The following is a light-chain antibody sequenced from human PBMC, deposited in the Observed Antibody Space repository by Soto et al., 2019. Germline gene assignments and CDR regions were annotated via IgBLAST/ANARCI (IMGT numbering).Light chain of an antibody. CDR3: QQYGGSPYT. CDR2: GAS. V-gene: IGKV3-20*01. Sequence: EIVLTQSPGTLSLSPGERATLSCRASQSISSNYLAWYQQKPEQAPMLLIYGASSRATGIPARFTGSGSGTDFTLTISSLEPEDFAVFYCQQYGGSPYTFGQGTKLEIK. CDR1: QSISSNY. J-gene: IGKJ2*01.